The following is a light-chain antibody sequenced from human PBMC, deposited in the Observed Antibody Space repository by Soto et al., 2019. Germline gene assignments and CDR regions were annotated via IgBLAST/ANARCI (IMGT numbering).Light chain of an antibody. CDR1: SSDVGGYDY. CDR3: CSYAGGTSVV. V-gene: IGLV2-23*01. CDR2: EDI. J-gene: IGLJ2*01. Sequence: QSVLTQPASVSESPGQSITISCTGTSSDVGGYDYVSWYQQHPGKAPKLMIYEDIERPSGVSNRFSGSKSGNTASLTISGLQTEDEADYYCCSYAGGTSVVFGGGTKLTVL.